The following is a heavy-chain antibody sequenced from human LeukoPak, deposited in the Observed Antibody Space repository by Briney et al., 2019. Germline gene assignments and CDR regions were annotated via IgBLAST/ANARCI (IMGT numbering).Heavy chain of an antibody. CDR2: ISYDGSHK. V-gene: IGHV3-30*18. J-gene: IGHJ4*02. CDR3: AKDNVAATGRYFDY. D-gene: IGHD1-26*01. Sequence: GRSLRLSCAASAFTFSNYAMHWGRQAPGKGLEWVALISYDGSHKYFADSVKGRFTISRDNSKNTLFLQMHSLRAEDTAVYYCAKDNVAATGRYFDYWGQGTLVTVSS. CDR1: AFTFSNYA.